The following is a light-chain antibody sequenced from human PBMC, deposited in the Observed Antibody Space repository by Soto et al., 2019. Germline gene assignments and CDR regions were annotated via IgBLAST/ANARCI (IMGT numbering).Light chain of an antibody. Sequence: QSALTQPASVSGSPGQSITISCTGTTSDVGGYNYVSWYQQHPGKAPKLMIYGVSIRPSGASDRFSGSKSGNTASLTISGLQAEDEADYYSSSYTSSRTYVFGTGTKVTVL. V-gene: IGLV2-14*01. CDR2: GVS. CDR1: TSDVGGYNY. CDR3: SSYTSSRTYV. J-gene: IGLJ1*01.